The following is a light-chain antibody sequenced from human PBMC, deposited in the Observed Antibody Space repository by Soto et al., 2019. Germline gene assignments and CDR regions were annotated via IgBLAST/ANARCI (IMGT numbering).Light chain of an antibody. CDR1: QTISGW. Sequence: DIQMTQSPSTLSASVGDTVTITCRASQTISGWLAWYQQRPGKAPKLLIYAASTLRSGVPSRFSGSGFGTDFTLTISTLQPEDSATYYCQQSYTTPGTFGQGTRLEIK. V-gene: IGKV1-39*01. CDR3: QQSYTTPGT. J-gene: IGKJ5*01. CDR2: AAS.